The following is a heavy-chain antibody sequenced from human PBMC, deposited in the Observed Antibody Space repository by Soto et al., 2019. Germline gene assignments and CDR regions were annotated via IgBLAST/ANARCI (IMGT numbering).Heavy chain of an antibody. V-gene: IGHV1-69*01. J-gene: IGHJ6*02. CDR2: IIPIFGTA. D-gene: IGHD3-3*01. CDR3: ARGTYYDFWSGYYTDYYYGMDV. CDR1: GGTFSSYA. Sequence: QVQLVQSGAEVKKPGSSVKVSCKASGGTFSSYAISWVRQAPGQGLEWMGGIIPIFGTANYAQKFQGRVTITADETTSTGYMELSSLRSEDTAVYYCARGTYYDFWSGYYTDYYYGMDVWGQGPTVTVSS.